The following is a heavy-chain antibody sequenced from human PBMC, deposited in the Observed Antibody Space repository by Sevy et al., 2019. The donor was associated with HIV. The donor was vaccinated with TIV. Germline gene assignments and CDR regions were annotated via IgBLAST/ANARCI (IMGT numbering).Heavy chain of an antibody. V-gene: IGHV3-33*08. CDR2: IFSDANIK. Sequence: SCAASGFTFSNYGMHWVRQAPGKGLEWVGAIFSDANIKYYVDSVKGRFAISRDNSKNTVYLQMNSLRAEDTAVYSCARESGSNWYFDLWGRGTPVTVSS. J-gene: IGHJ2*01. CDR1: GFTFSNYG. CDR3: ARESGSNWYFDL. D-gene: IGHD1-26*01.